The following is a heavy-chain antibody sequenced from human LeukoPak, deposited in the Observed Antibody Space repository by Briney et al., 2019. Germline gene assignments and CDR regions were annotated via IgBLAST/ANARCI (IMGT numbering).Heavy chain of an antibody. CDR1: GGSFMGNT. J-gene: IGHJ3*02. Sequence: SETLSLTCAVYGGSFMGNTWTGIGHPQGKGLKWIGEINHSGSTNYNPPLKSRVTISVDTSKNQFSLKLSSVTAADTAVYYCARGTPTSALGSIWGQGTMVTVSS. D-gene: IGHD7-27*01. V-gene: IGHV4-34*01. CDR2: INHSGST. CDR3: ARGTPTSALGSI.